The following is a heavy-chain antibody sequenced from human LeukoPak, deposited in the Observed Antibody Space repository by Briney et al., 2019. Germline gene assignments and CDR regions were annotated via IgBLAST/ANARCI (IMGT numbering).Heavy chain of an antibody. D-gene: IGHD3-22*01. V-gene: IGHV4-39*01. CDR1: GGSVSSISYY. J-gene: IGHJ4*02. CDR3: ASSIYDSRGYYFDY. Sequence: SETLSLTCTVSGGSVSSISYYWGWIRQPPGKGLEWIGNIYYSGSTYYNPSLKSRVTISVDTSRSQFSLMLSSVTAADTAAYYCASSIYDSRGYYFDYWGQGTLVTVSS. CDR2: IYYSGST.